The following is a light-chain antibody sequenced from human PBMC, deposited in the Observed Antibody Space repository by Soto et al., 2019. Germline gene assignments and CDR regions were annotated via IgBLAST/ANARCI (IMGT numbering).Light chain of an antibody. V-gene: IGLV2-14*01. Sequence: QSVLTQPASVSGAPGQSIPIPCPGTSRVVGGYNFVSWYQQHPGKAPKLMIYDVSNRPSGVSNRFSGSKSGNTASLTISGLQAEDEADYYCNSYTSSSTYVFGTGTKVTVL. CDR3: NSYTSSSTYV. CDR1: SRVVGGYNF. CDR2: DVS. J-gene: IGLJ1*01.